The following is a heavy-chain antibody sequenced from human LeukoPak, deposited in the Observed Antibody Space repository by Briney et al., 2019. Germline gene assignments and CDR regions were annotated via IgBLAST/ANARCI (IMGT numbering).Heavy chain of an antibody. CDR1: GGTFSSYA. D-gene: IGHD3-16*01. CDR3: ARAFGRRTDFDY. J-gene: IGHJ4*02. Sequence: SVKVSCKASGGTFSSYAINWVRQAPGQGLEWMGGIIPIFGTTNYAQKFQGRVTITADESTSTAYMELSSLRSEDTAVYYCARAFGRRTDFDYWGQGTLVTVSS. V-gene: IGHV1-69*13. CDR2: IIPIFGTT.